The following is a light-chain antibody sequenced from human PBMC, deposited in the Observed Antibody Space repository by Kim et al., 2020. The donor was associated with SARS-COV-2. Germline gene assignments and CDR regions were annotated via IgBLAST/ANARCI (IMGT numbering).Light chain of an antibody. CDR2: QDT. CDR3: QAWDSNTAV. V-gene: IGLV3-1*01. CDR1: KLEDRY. Sequence: SPGKTAAITCTGDKLEDRYVCWFQQKPGQSPLLVISQDTKRPSGIPGRFSGSNSGNTATLTISGTQATDEADYFCQAWDSNTAVFGGGTQLTVL. J-gene: IGLJ2*01.